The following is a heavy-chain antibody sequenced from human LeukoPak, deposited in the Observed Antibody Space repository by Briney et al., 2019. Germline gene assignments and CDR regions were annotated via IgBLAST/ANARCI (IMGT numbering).Heavy chain of an antibody. J-gene: IGHJ4*02. V-gene: IGHV3-33*01. CDR1: GFIFSTYG. Sequence: PGVSLRLSCPASGFIFSTYGLHWVRQAPGKGLEWVAVIFSDGYTKYYAASVKDRFTISRDNSKNPLYLHMTSLIPGDTGVYYCARASGPFDFWGQGTLLTVSS. CDR2: IFSDGYTK. D-gene: IGHD3-10*01. CDR3: ARASGPFDF.